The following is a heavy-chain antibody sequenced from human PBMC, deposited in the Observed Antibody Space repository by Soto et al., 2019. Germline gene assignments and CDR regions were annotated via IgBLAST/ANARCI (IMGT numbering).Heavy chain of an antibody. V-gene: IGHV3-21*01. CDR1: GFPFTRYS. D-gene: IGHD3-9*01. J-gene: IGHJ4*02. CDR2: ISITTNYI. CDR3: VSTINGYFEY. Sequence: SLRLSCAASGFPFTRYSMNWVRQAPGKGLEWVSSISITTNYIYYADSMKGRFTVSRDNAKNSVYLEMNSLSAEDTAVYYCVSTINGYFEYWGQGTLVTVSS.